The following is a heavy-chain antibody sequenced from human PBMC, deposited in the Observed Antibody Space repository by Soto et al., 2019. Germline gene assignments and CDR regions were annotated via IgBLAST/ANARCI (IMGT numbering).Heavy chain of an antibody. CDR1: GYNFGGYW. CDR3: ARHGAYTFSENFDF. V-gene: IGHV5-10-1*01. CDR2: IDPTDSSS. D-gene: IGHD3-10*01. J-gene: IGHJ4*02. Sequence: GESLKISCRGSGYNFGGYWISWVRQTPGKGLEWMGRIDPTDSSSNYNPSFEGHVTVSAEKSISTAYLEWSSLKTSDTAIYYCARHGAYTFSENFDFWGQGTLVTVSS.